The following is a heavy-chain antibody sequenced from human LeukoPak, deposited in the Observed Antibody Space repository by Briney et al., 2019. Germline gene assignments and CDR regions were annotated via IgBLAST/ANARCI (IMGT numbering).Heavy chain of an antibody. CDR1: GFSFRNYG. J-gene: IGHJ5*02. CDR3: AKDFAAHWAALAS. V-gene: IGHV3-30*02. D-gene: IGHD7-27*01. CDR2: IRSDSSYK. Sequence: GGSLRLSCVASGFSFRNYGMHWVRQAPGKGLEGVTFIRSDSSYKYYADSVKGRFTTSRDNSKNTVSLQMSGLRHEDTAVYYCAKDFAAHWAALASWGRGILVTVST.